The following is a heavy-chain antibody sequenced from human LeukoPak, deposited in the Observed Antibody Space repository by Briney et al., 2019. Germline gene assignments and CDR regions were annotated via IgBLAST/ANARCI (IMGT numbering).Heavy chain of an antibody. V-gene: IGHV1-69*01. CDR3: ASGSTVTRCMDY. J-gene: IGHJ4*02. D-gene: IGHD4-17*01. CDR1: GGTFSSYA. CDR2: IIPIFGTA. Sequence: SVKVSCKASGGTFSSYAISWVRQAPGQGLEWMGGIIPIFGTANYAQKFQGRVTITADESTSTAYMELSSLRSEDAAVYYCASGSTVTRCMDYWGQGTLVTASS.